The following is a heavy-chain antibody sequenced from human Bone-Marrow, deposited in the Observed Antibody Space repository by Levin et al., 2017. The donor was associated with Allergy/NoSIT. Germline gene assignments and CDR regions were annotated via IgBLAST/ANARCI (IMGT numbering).Heavy chain of an antibody. Sequence: GESLKISCAASGFTFSNSSMNWVRQAPGKGLEWVSYISDSSSSIFYADSVKGRFTISRDKAKNSLFLQMNSLRDEDTAVYYCARGCPHLSYSSTWYYYYGMDVWGQGTTVTVSS. D-gene: IGHD6-13*01. CDR3: ARGCPHLSYSSTWYYYYGMDV. V-gene: IGHV3-48*02. CDR2: ISDSSSSI. J-gene: IGHJ6*02. CDR1: GFTFSNSS.